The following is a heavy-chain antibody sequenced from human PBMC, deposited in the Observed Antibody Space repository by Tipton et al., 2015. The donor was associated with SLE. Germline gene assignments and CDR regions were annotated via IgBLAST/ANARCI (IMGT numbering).Heavy chain of an antibody. CDR2: IFYSGST. CDR1: GGSISSSSYY. V-gene: IGHV4-39*07. D-gene: IGHD6-13*01. Sequence: TLSLTCTVSGGSISSSSYYWGWIRQPPGKGLEWIGSIFYSGSTYYNPSLKSRVTISVDTSKNQFSLKLSSVTAADTAVYYCASLIAAAGKGGYYYGMDVWGQGTTVTVSS. CDR3: ASLIAAAGKGGYYYGMDV. J-gene: IGHJ6*02.